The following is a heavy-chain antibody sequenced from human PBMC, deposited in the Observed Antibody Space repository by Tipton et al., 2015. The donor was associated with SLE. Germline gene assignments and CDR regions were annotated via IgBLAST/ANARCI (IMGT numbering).Heavy chain of an antibody. Sequence: TLSLTCAVYGGSFSGYYWSWIRQPPGKGLEWIGEINHSGSTNYNPSLKSRVTISVDTSKSQFSLKLSSVTAADTAVYYCARVNDSSGSDAFDIWGQGTMVTVSS. D-gene: IGHD3-22*01. V-gene: IGHV4-34*01. J-gene: IGHJ3*02. CDR2: INHSGST. CDR1: GGSFSGYY. CDR3: ARVNDSSGSDAFDI.